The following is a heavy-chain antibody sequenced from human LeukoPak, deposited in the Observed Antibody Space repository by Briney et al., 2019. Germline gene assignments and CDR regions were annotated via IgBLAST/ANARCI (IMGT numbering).Heavy chain of an antibody. D-gene: IGHD4-17*01. Sequence: SETLSLTCTVSGGSISSYYWSWIRQPAGKGLEWIGRIYTSGSTNYNPSLKSRVTMSVDTAKNHFSLKRSSVTAADTAVYYCAVNYGDDAFDIWGQGTMVTVSS. CDR2: IYTSGST. CDR1: GGSISSYY. CDR3: AVNYGDDAFDI. J-gene: IGHJ3*02. V-gene: IGHV4-4*07.